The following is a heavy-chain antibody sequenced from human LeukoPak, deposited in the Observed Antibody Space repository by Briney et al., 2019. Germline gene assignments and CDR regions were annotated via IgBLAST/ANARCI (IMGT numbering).Heavy chain of an antibody. CDR2: IKEDGSDK. CDR3: AKDRTRQAY. Sequence: GGSLRLSCAASGFTFSNYWMSWVRQTPGKGLEWVANIKEDGSDKYYVDSLKGRFTISRDNAKNSPYLQMNSLTAEDTAVYYCAKDRTRQAYWGQGTLVTVPS. D-gene: IGHD3-3*01. CDR1: GFTFSNYW. J-gene: IGHJ4*02. V-gene: IGHV3-7*03.